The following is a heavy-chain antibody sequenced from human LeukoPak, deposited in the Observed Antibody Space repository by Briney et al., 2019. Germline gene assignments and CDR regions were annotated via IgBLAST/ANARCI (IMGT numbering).Heavy chain of an antibody. CDR3: ARDMVATGKLDY. CDR1: GFTFSNYA. CDR2: ISYDGSDK. Sequence: SGRSLRLSCAASGFTFSNYAMHWVRQAPGKGLEWVAVISYDGSDKYYADSVKGRFTISRDNSKNTLYLQMNSLRGEDTAVYYCARDMVATGKLDYWGHGTLVTVSS. D-gene: IGHD5-12*01. J-gene: IGHJ4*01. V-gene: IGHV3-30-3*01.